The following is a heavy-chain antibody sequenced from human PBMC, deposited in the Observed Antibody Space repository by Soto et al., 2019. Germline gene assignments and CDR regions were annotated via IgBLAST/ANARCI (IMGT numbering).Heavy chain of an antibody. Sequence: QITLKESGPTLVKPTQTLTLTCNFTGFSLSTSGVGVGWIRQPPGKALEWLALIYWDDYKRYSPSLKSRLTITQDTSKSQVVLTMTNMDPVDTATYYCAPTEATIIRGYGLDVWGQGTTVTVSS. D-gene: IGHD3-10*01. CDR1: GFSLSTSGVG. J-gene: IGHJ6*02. V-gene: IGHV2-5*02. CDR2: IYWDDYK. CDR3: APTEATIIRGYGLDV.